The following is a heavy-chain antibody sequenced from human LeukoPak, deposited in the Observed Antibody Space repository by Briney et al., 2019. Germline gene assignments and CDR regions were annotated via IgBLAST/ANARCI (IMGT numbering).Heavy chain of an antibody. Sequence: GGSLRLSCAASGFTFSNYWMSWVRQAPGKGLEWVAVISYDGSNKYYADSVKGRFTISRDNSKNTLYLQMNSLRAEDTAVYYCARSGMVRGVISPDAFDIWGQGTMVTVSS. CDR2: ISYDGSNK. J-gene: IGHJ3*02. CDR3: ARSGMVRGVISPDAFDI. V-gene: IGHV3-30-3*01. CDR1: GFTFSNYW. D-gene: IGHD3-10*01.